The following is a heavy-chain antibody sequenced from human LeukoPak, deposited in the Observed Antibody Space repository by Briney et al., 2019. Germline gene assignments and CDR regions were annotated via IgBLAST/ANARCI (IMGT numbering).Heavy chain of an antibody. V-gene: IGHV3-30*18. CDR2: ISYDGSNK. CDR3: AKDGLGYFDY. Sequence: PGGSLRLSCAASGFTFSRYSMNWVRQAPGKGLEWVAVISYDGSNKYYADSVKGRFTISRDNPKNTLYLQMNSLRAEDTAVYYCAKDGLGYFDYWGQGTLVTVSS. J-gene: IGHJ4*02. D-gene: IGHD3-16*01. CDR1: GFTFSRYS.